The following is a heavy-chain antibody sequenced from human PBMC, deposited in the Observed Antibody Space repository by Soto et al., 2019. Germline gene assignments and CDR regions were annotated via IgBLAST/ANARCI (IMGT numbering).Heavy chain of an antibody. J-gene: IGHJ4*02. V-gene: IGHV4-34*01. CDR3: AIYSGDGVIDY. CDR1: GGSFSGYY. Sequence: QVQLQQWGAGLLKPSETLSLTCAVYGGSFSGYYWSWIRQPPGKGLEWIGEINHSGSTNYNPSLKSRVTIAVDTSKNQFSLKLSSVTAADTAVYYCAIYSGDGVIDYWGQGNLVTVSS. CDR2: INHSGST. D-gene: IGHD5-12*01.